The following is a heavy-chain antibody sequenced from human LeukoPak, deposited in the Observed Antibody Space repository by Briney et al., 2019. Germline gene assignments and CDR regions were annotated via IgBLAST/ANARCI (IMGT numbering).Heavy chain of an antibody. D-gene: IGHD4-17*01. CDR1: GYTFLSYD. CDR3: ARYGDSVDY. CDR2: MSPNSGNT. Sequence: ASVKVSCKASGYTFLSYDINWVRQATGQGLEWMGWMSPNSGNTGYAQQFQGRVTMTRNTSISTAYMELSSLRSEDTAVYYCARYGDSVDYWGQGTLVTVSS. J-gene: IGHJ4*02. V-gene: IGHV1-8*01.